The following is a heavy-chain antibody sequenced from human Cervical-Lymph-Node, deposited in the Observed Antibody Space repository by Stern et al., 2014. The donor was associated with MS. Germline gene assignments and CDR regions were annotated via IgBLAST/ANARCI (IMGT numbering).Heavy chain of an antibody. CDR1: GFTFSSYG. CDR3: ARYGGNPEIPGNWFDP. CDR2: IWYDGSNK. D-gene: IGHD4-23*01. Sequence: QVQLVQSGGGVVQPGRSLRLSCAASGFTFSSYGMHWVRQAPGKGLEWVAVIWYDGSNKYYADSVKGRFTISRDNSKNTLYLQMNSLRAEDTAVYYCARYGGNPEIPGNWFDPWGQGTLVTVSS. J-gene: IGHJ5*02. V-gene: IGHV3-33*01.